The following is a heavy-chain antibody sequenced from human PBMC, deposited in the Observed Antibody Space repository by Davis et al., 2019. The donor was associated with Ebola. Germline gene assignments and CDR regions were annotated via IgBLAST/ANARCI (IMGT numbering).Heavy chain of an antibody. CDR2: INHSGST. CDR1: GGSFSGYY. Sequence: SQTLSLTCAVYGGSFSGYYWSWIRQPPGKGLEWIGEINHSGSTNYNPSLKSRVTISVDTSKNQFSLKLSSVTAADTAVYYCARISYDFWSGYQGFDPWGQGTLVTVSS. CDR3: ARISYDFWSGYQGFDP. J-gene: IGHJ5*02. D-gene: IGHD3-3*01. V-gene: IGHV4-34*01.